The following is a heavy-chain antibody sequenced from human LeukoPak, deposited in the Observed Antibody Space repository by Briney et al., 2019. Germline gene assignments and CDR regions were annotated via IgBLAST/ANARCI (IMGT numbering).Heavy chain of an antibody. J-gene: IGHJ4*02. V-gene: IGHV3-23*01. CDR3: AKLLIAVAGTEGY. D-gene: IGHD6-19*01. Sequence: GGSLRLSCAASGFTFSNYAMSWVRQAPGKGLEWVSGIIGSGGGTYYADSVKGRFAIYRDNSKNTLYLQMNSLRAEDTAVYYCAKLLIAVAGTEGYWGQGTLVTVSS. CDR1: GFTFSNYA. CDR2: IIGSGGGT.